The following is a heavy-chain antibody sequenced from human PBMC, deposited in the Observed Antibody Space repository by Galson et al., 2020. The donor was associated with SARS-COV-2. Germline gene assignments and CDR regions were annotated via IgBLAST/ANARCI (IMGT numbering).Heavy chain of an antibody. Sequence: SQASETLSLTCAVYGGSFSGYYWSWIRQPPGKGLEWIGEINHSGSTNYNPSLKSRVTISVDTSKNQFSLKLSSVTAADTAVYYCARPLFSYYYGSGSFFHWGQGTLVTVSS. CDR2: INHSGST. CDR1: GGSFSGYY. V-gene: IGHV4-34*01. J-gene: IGHJ4*02. CDR3: ARPLFSYYYGSGSFFH. D-gene: IGHD3-10*01.